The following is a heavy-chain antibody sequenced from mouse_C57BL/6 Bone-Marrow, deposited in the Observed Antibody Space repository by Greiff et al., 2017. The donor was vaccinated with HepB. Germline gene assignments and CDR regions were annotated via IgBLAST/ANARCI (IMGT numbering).Heavy chain of an antibody. CDR2: ILPGSGST. V-gene: IGHV1-9*01. CDR3: ASPYYYGSSTGYYAMDY. CDR1: GYTFTGYW. J-gene: IGHJ4*01. Sequence: QVQLKESGAELMKPGASVKLSCKATGYTFTGYWIEWVKQRPGHGLEWIGEILPGSGSTNYNEKFKGKATFTADTSSNTAYMQLSSLTTEDSAIYYCASPYYYGSSTGYYAMDYWGQGTSVTVSS. D-gene: IGHD1-1*01.